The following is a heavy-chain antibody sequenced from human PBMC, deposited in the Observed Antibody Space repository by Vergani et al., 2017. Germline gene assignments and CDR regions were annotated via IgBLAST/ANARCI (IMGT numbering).Heavy chain of an antibody. D-gene: IGHD2-21*02. J-gene: IGHJ6*02. V-gene: IGHV4-39*01. Sequence: QLQLQQSGPGLVKPSETLFLTCTVSADSISSGSYYWGWIRQPPGKSLEWIGSIYYSGSTYYNPSLKSRVTISVDTSKNQFSLKLSSVTAADTAVYYCARHLAYCGGDCYPYYYGIDVWGQGTTVTVSS. CDR2: IYYSGST. CDR3: ARHLAYCGGDCYPYYYGIDV. CDR1: ADSISSGSYY.